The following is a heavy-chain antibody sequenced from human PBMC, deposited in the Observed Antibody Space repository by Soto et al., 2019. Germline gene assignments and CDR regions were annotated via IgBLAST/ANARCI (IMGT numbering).Heavy chain of an antibody. CDR3: ARGLVPAGTGLDY. Sequence: PGGSLRLSCVASGFSFSSYSLVWVRQAPGKGLEWVSYIFVDSTTIYYADSVKGRFTVSRDNAQNSLFLVINSLRAEDTAVYYCARGLVPAGTGLDYWGQGTLVPTPQ. V-gene: IGHV3-48*04. J-gene: IGHJ4*02. CDR2: IFVDSTTI. CDR1: GFSFSSYS. D-gene: IGHD2-2*01.